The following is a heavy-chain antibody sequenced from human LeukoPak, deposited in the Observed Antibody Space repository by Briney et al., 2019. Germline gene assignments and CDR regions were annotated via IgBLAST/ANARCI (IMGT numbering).Heavy chain of an antibody. J-gene: IGHJ6*03. V-gene: IGHV1-8*03. CDR2: MSPNSGNT. D-gene: IGHD3-10*01. CDR1: GYTFTSYD. Sequence: GASVKVSCKASGYTFTSYDINWVRQATGQGLEWMGWMSPNSGNTGYAQKFQGRVTITRDTSISTAYMELSSLRSEDTAVYYCAKACGKYYYGSGSWWSGLAGSRMDVWGKGTTVTISS. CDR3: AKACGKYYYGSGSWWSGLAGSRMDV.